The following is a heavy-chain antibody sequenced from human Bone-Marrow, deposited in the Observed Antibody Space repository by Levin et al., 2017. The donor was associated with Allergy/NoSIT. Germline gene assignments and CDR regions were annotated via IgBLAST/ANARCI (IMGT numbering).Heavy chain of an antibody. Sequence: GESLKISCEASGFTFSNYGIHWVRQAPGKGLEWVAVISPDGSNKHYADSVKGRFTISRDNSKNSLYLQMDSLRAEDTAVYYCAKEVAYFDGFDIWGQGTMVTVSS. CDR3: AKEVAYFDGFDI. CDR2: ISPDGSNK. D-gene: IGHD2/OR15-2a*01. CDR1: GFTFSNYG. V-gene: IGHV3-30*18. J-gene: IGHJ3*02.